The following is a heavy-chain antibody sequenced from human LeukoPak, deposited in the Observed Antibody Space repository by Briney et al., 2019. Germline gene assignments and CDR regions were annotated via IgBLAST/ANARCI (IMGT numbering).Heavy chain of an antibody. D-gene: IGHD3-10*01. CDR3: AKKGYAGSGTYSYYFDF. CDR1: GFTVSSNY. V-gene: IGHV3-23*01. J-gene: IGHJ4*02. CDR2: ISSNGAAT. Sequence: GGSLRLSCAASGFTVSSNYMNWVRQAPGRGLEWVSTISSNGAATYYSDSVKGRFTISRDNSKYTLYLQMNSLRADDTAVYYCAKKGYAGSGTYSYYFDFWGQGALVTVSS.